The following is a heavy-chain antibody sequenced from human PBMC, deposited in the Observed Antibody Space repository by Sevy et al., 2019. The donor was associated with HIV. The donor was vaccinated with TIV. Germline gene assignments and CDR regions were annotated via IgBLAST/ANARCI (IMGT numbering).Heavy chain of an antibody. CDR1: GYSISSGYY. Sequence: SETPSLTCAVSGYSISSGYYWGWIRQPPGKGLEWIGSIYHSGSTYYNPSLKSRVTISVDTSKNQFSLKLSSVTAADTAVYYCARVFGSSNYFDYWGQGTLVTVSS. CDR2: IYHSGST. CDR3: ARVFGSSNYFDY. J-gene: IGHJ4*02. V-gene: IGHV4-38-2*01. D-gene: IGHD6-6*01.